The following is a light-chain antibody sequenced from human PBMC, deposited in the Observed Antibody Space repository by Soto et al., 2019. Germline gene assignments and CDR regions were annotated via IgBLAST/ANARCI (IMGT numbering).Light chain of an antibody. Sequence: QSALTQPASVSGSAGQSITISCTGTSSDIGGYDYVSWYQHHPGKAPRLILYDVSNRPSGVSNRISGSKSGNTASLTISGFQAEDEAEYYCSSYATSSTLDVFGTGTRSPS. J-gene: IGLJ1*01. CDR2: DVS. CDR3: SSYATSSTLDV. CDR1: SSDIGGYDY. V-gene: IGLV2-14*03.